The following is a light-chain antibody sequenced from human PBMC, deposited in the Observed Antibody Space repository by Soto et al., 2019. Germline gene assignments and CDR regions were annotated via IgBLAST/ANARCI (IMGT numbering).Light chain of an antibody. CDR2: WAS. J-gene: IGKJ2*01. CDR3: QQYYNNPRT. CDR1: QSVIHSSNNRSY. Sequence: DIVMTQSPDSLAVSLVERATINCKSSQSVIHSSNNRSYLAWYQQKPRQPPELLLYWASARESGFPDLFSGSAYETAFNHTVNSLQDGDGAVYFCQQYYNNPRTFGQGTKVEI. V-gene: IGKV4-1*01.